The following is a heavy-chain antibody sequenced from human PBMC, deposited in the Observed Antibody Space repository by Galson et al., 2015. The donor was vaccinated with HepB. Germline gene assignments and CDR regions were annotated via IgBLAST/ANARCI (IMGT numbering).Heavy chain of an antibody. CDR1: GFTFSSYS. D-gene: IGHD4-11*01. CDR3: ARGPSDYIYYFDY. Sequence: SLRLSCAASGFTFSSYSMSWVRQAPGMGLEWVSSVSSTSSFIYYAASVEGRFTISRDYAKNSLYLQMNSLRAEDTAVYYCARGPSDYIYYFDYWGQGTLVTVSS. V-gene: IGHV3-21*01. CDR2: VSSTSSFI. J-gene: IGHJ4*02.